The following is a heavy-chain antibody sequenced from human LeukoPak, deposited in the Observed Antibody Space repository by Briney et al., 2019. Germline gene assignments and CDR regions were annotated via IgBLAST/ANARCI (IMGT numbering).Heavy chain of an antibody. V-gene: IGHV1-2*02. D-gene: IGHD3-9*01. J-gene: IGHJ6*02. CDR2: INPNSGGT. CDR1: GYTFTGYY. Sequence: GASVKVSCKASGYTFTGYYMHWVRQAPGQGLEGMGWINPNSGGTNYAQKFQGRVTMTRDTSISTAYMELSRLRSDDTAVYYCARAHYDILTGYRPYYYYGMDVWGQGTTVTVSS. CDR3: ARAHYDILTGYRPYYYYGMDV.